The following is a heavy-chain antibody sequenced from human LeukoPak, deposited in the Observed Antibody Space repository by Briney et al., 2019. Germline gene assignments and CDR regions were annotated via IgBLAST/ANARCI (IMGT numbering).Heavy chain of an antibody. J-gene: IGHJ4*02. CDR2: FDPEDGET. V-gene: IGHV1-24*01. D-gene: IGHD2-21*02. CDR3: ATDLYCGGGCYSFDY. CDR1: GYTLTELS. Sequence: ASVKVSCKVSGYTLTELSMHWVRQAPGKGLEWMGGFDPEDGETIYAQKFQGRVTMTEDTSTDTAYMELSSLRSEDTAVYYCATDLYCGGGCYSFDYCGQGTLVIVSS.